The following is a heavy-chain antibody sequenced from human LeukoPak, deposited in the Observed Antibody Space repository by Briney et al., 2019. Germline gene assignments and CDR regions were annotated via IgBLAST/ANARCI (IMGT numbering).Heavy chain of an antibody. CDR1: GYTFTSYG. CDR2: ISAYNGNT. V-gene: IGHV1-18*01. CDR3: ARARGGWFMVV. D-gene: IGHD6-19*01. Sequence: AASVKVSCKASGYTFTSYGISRVRQAPGQRLEWMGWISAYNGNTNYAQKLQARVTMTTDTSTSTAYMELRSLRSDDTAVYYCARARGGWFMVVWGQGTTVTVSS. J-gene: IGHJ6*02.